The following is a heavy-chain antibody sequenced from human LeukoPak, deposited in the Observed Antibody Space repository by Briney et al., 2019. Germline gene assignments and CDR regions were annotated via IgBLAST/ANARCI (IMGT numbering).Heavy chain of an antibody. D-gene: IGHD1-14*01. J-gene: IGHJ4*02. V-gene: IGHV3-21*01. CDR2: IGPTGTDR. CDR1: GFTFSSCG. CDR3: ATETIGRHYDY. Sequence: GGSLRLSCAASGFTFSSCGFNWVRQAPGKGLEWVSSIGPTGTDRYYADSVRGRFTISRDNAKNSVYLQMDSLRDEDTAVYYCATETIGRHYDYWGQGTLLTVSS.